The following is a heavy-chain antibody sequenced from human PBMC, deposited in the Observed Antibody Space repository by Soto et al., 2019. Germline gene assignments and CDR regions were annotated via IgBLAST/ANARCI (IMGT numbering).Heavy chain of an antibody. CDR1: GYTFTSYD. CDR3: AREDETNYGDYYYYYGMDV. D-gene: IGHD4-17*01. V-gene: IGHV1-8*01. J-gene: IGHJ6*02. CDR2: MNPNSGNT. Sequence: ASVKVSCKASGYTFTSYDINWVRQATGQGLEWMGWMNPNSGNTGYAQKFQGRVTMTRNTSISTAYMELSSLRSEDTAVYYCAREDETNYGDYYYYYGMDVWGQGPTVTVSS.